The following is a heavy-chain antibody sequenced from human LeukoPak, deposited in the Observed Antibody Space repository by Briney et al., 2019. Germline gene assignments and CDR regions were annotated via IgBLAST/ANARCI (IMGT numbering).Heavy chain of an antibody. Sequence: GGSLRLSCVAAGFTRGRQWVRQPPGNGLGWVRFIRFVGTDSDYADSVKGRFTISRDNSKNTLFLQLSSLKPEDTAMYYCAMERLSGFSFVHWGQGTLVAVSS. CDR3: AMERLSGFSFVH. CDR1: GFTRG. CDR2: IRFVGTDS. V-gene: IGHV3-30*02. D-gene: IGHD3-3*01. J-gene: IGHJ5*02.